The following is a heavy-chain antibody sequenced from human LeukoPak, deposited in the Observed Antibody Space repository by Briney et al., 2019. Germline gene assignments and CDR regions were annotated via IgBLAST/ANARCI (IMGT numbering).Heavy chain of an antibody. D-gene: IGHD1-26*01. J-gene: IGHJ4*02. CDR2: ILSDGSYE. CDR3: ASAYSGSYVWGL. CDR1: GFSLSRNG. V-gene: IGHV3-30*02. Sequence: GGSLRLSCATSGFSLSRNGMHWVRQAPGQGLEWVAFILSDGSYEYYADSVKGRFTISRDNAKNSLYLQMNSLRAEDTAVYYCASAYSGSYVWGLWGQGTLVTVSS.